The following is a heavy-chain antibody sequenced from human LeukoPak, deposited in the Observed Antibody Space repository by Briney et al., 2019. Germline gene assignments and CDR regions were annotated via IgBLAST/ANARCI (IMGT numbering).Heavy chain of an antibody. Sequence: PAGSLTLPCAASGFTFSSYWMSWVRQAPGKGLEWVANINQEGSENYYLDSVKGRFTICNMHSVKGRFTISRDNAKNSLYLQMNSLRAEDTAVYYCARDREQMTTVPLDAFDIWGQGTMVTVSS. V-gene: IGHV3-7*01. CDR1: GFTFSSYW. CDR3: ARDREQMTTVPLDAFDI. D-gene: IGHD4-17*01. CDR2: INQEGSEN. J-gene: IGHJ3*02.